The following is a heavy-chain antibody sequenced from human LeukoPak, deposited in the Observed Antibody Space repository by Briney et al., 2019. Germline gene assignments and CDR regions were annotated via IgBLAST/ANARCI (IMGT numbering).Heavy chain of an antibody. J-gene: IGHJ4*02. V-gene: IGHV4-4*02. D-gene: IGHD3-10*01. Sequence: TTSETLSLTCDVSGGSITQTNYWTWVRQPPGKGLEWIGEVNLQGGTNYNPSLLRRVAISVDTSANHVSLQMTSVTAADTAVYYCARSALDTSGSYYNPQPFDYWGQGTLVTVSS. CDR2: VNLQGGT. CDR3: ARSALDTSGSYYNPQPFDY. CDR1: GGSITQTNY.